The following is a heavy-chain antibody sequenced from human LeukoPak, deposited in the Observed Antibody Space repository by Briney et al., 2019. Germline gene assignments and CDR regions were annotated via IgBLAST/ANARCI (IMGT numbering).Heavy chain of an antibody. CDR3: AGAKPKNMVRGLIMRRESRYYFDY. J-gene: IGHJ4*02. Sequence: GGSLRLSCAASGFSFSTYNMNWVRQAPGKGLEWVSSITSSSSYIYYADSVKGRFTISRDNSKSTLYIQMNSLRAEDTAVYYCAGAKPKNMVRGLIMRRESRYYFDYWGQGTLVTVSS. D-gene: IGHD3-10*01. V-gene: IGHV3-21*04. CDR1: GFSFSTYN. CDR2: ITSSSSYI.